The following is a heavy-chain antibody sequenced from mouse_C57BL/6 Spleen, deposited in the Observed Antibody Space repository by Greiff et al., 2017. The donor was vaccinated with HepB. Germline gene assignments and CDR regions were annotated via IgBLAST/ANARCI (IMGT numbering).Heavy chain of an antibody. V-gene: IGHV1-55*01. CDR1: GYTFTSYW. Sequence: QVQLQQPGAELVKPGASVKMSCKASGYTFTSYWITWVKQRPGQGLEWIGDIYPGSGSTNYNEKFKSKATLTVDTSSSTAYMQLSSLTSEDSAVYYCARRGDYGNSYWYFDVWGTGTTVTVSS. J-gene: IGHJ1*03. CDR2: IYPGSGST. D-gene: IGHD2-1*01. CDR3: ARRGDYGNSYWYFDV.